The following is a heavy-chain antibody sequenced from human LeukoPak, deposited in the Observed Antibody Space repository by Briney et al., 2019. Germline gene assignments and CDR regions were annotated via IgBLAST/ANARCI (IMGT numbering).Heavy chain of an antibody. CDR3: ARDGGNNSWYGMDV. CDR1: GFTASSDY. CDR2: IYRVGST. D-gene: IGHD4-23*01. J-gene: IGHJ6*02. Sequence: GGLRVSCVAPGFTASSDYMSSGCEGLGERVWWGSLIYRVGSTFYADSVEGRFTISRDNSKNTLYLQMNSLRVEDTAIYYCARDGGNNSWYGMDVWGQGTTVTVSS. V-gene: IGHV3-66*01.